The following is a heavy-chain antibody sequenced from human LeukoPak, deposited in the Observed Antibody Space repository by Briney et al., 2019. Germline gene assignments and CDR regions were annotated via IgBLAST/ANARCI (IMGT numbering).Heavy chain of an antibody. CDR1: GFTFTIYS. CDR3: AKESRYYGSGYFDP. CDR2: ISSSSSTI. D-gene: IGHD3-10*01. Sequence: GGSLRLSCAASGFTFTIYSMHWVRQAPGKGLEWISYISSSSSTIYYADSVKGRFTISRDNAKRSLFLQMNSLRAEDTAVYYCAKESRYYGSGYFDPWGQGTLVTVSS. J-gene: IGHJ5*02. V-gene: IGHV3-48*01.